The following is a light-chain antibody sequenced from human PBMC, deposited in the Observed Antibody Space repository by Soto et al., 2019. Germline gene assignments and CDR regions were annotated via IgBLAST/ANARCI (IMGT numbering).Light chain of an antibody. CDR3: QQYGSSPYT. J-gene: IGKJ2*01. Sequence: EIVLTQSPGTVSLSPGKRATLSCRASRSISIAYSVWYQQKSGQAPRLLIYGASTRATGIPDRFSASGSGTDFTLTISRLVTEDFAVYYCQQYGSSPYTFGQGTKLEIK. V-gene: IGKV3-20*01. CDR1: RSISIAY. CDR2: GAS.